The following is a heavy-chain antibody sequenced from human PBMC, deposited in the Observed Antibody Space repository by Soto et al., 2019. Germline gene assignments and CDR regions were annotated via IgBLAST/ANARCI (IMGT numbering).Heavy chain of an antibody. CDR1: GFAFSDYS. D-gene: IGHD2-21*02. Sequence: GGSLRLSCVGSGFAFSDYSMSWVRQAPGKGLEWVAYISSSSTIYYVDSVKGRYTISRDNAKNSLYLQMNSLRDEDAAVYFCARVSVVTARRFDYWGQGALVTVSS. CDR3: ARVSVVTARRFDY. V-gene: IGHV3-48*02. CDR2: ISSSSTI. J-gene: IGHJ4*02.